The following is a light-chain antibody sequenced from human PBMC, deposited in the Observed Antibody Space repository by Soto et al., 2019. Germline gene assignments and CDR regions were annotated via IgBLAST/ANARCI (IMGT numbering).Light chain of an antibody. V-gene: IGKV1-39*01. J-gene: IGKJ2*01. CDR1: QDINKY. CDR3: QQSYSSPYT. CDR2: ATS. Sequence: DSQMTQSPASLSAAVGDSVTITCRASQDINKYLNWYHQTPGQAHKLLVFATSTLHNGVPSRFSGSRSGTDFSLTITSLQPEDFATYYCQQSYSSPYTFGQGTKLDIK.